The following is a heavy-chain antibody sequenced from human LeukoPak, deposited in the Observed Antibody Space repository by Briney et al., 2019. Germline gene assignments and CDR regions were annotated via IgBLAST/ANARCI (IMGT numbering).Heavy chain of an antibody. CDR1: GYTFTGYY. J-gene: IGHJ5*02. CDR3: ARPTVAATPWFDP. CDR2: INPNSGGT. D-gene: IGHD6-19*01. V-gene: IGHV1-2*02. Sequence: ASVKVSCKASGYTFTGYYMHWVRQAPGQGLEWMGWINPNSGGTNYAQKFQGRVTMTRDTSISTAYMELSRLRSDDTAVYYCARPTVAATPWFDPWGQGTLVTVSS.